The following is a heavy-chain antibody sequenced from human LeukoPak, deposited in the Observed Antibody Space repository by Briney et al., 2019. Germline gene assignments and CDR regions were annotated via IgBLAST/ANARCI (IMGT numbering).Heavy chain of an antibody. CDR1: GFTFSSYA. Sequence: PGGSLRLSCAASGFTFSSYAMSWVRQAPGKGLEWVSAISGSGGSTYYADSVKGRFTISRDNSKNTLYLQMNSLRAEDTAVYYCAKGKYCSGGSCFAPGNYYGMDVWGQGTTVTVSS. D-gene: IGHD2-15*01. V-gene: IGHV3-23*01. J-gene: IGHJ6*02. CDR2: ISGSGGST. CDR3: AKGKYCSGGSCFAPGNYYGMDV.